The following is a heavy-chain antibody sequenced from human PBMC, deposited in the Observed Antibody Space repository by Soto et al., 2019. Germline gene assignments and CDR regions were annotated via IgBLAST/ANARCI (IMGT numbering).Heavy chain of an antibody. CDR2: INPSGGST. V-gene: IGHV1-46*01. CDR1: GYTLTSYY. D-gene: IGHD6-13*01. J-gene: IGHJ6*02. CDR3: AREEQLAKYYYYGMDV. Sequence: ASVKVSCKASGYTLTSYYMHWVRQAPGQGLEWMGIINPSGGSTSYAQKFQGRVTMTRDTSTSTVYMELSSLRSEDTAVYYCAREEQLAKYYYYGMDVWGQGTTVTVSS.